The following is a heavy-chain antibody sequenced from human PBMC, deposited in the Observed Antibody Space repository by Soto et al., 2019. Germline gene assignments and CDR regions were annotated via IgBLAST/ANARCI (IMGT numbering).Heavy chain of an antibody. Sequence: QVQLVQSGAEVKKPGSSVKVSCKASGGTFSSYAISWVRQAPGQGLEWMGGIIPIFGTANYAQKFQGRVTITADESTSTAYMELSSLRSDDTAVYYCARDILGYCSSTSCSENFDYWGQGTLVTVSS. J-gene: IGHJ4*02. CDR1: GGTFSSYA. CDR2: IIPIFGTA. CDR3: ARDILGYCSSTSCSENFDY. V-gene: IGHV1-69*01. D-gene: IGHD2-2*03.